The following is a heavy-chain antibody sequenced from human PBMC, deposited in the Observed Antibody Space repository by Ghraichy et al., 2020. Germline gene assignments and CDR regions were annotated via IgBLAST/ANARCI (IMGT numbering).Heavy chain of an antibody. Sequence: GGSLRLSCAASGFTFSSYGMHWFRQAPGKGLEWVAFIRYDGSNKYYADSVKVRFTISRDNSKNTLYLQMNSLRAEDTAVYYCAKGEQRYFDYWGQGTLVTVSS. V-gene: IGHV3-30*02. CDR1: GFTFSSYG. J-gene: IGHJ4*02. D-gene: IGHD1-26*01. CDR2: IRYDGSNK. CDR3: AKGEQRYFDY.